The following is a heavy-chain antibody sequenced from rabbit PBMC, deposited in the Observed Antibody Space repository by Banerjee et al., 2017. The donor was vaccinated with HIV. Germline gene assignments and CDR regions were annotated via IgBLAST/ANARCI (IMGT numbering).Heavy chain of an antibody. V-gene: IGHV1S40*01. CDR1: GFSFSSTYY. J-gene: IGHJ4*01. CDR2: IYAGSSGNT. D-gene: IGHD4-1*01. CDR3: ARDLAGVIGWNFGL. Sequence: QSLEESGGDLVKPGASLTLTCSASGFSFSSTYYMCWVRQGPGKGLEWSACIYAGSSGNTYVASWAKGRFTISKTSSTTVTLQMTSLTAADTATYFCARDLAGVIGWNFGLWGPGTLVTV.